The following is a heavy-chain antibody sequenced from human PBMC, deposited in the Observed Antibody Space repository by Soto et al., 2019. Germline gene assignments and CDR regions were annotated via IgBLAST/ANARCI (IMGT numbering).Heavy chain of an antibody. D-gene: IGHD4-4*01. J-gene: IGHJ6*04. CDR2: IKSDGSSI. CDR1: GFAFSRYW. CDR3: ARDSPTVPNPPYSNYGMDV. Sequence: EVQLVESGGCLVQTGGSLRLSCAASGFAFSRYWMHWVRQAPGKGLVWVARIKSDGSSINYADSVRGRFTISRDNANNTLYLQMNNLGAADTAVYFGARDSPTVPNPPYSNYGMDVWGKGTTVTVS. V-gene: IGHV3-74*01.